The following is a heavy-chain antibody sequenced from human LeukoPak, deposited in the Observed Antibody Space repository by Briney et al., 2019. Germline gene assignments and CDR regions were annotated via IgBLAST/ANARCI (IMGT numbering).Heavy chain of an antibody. CDR3: ASQIDYCSSTSCYADMDV. CDR2: IIPIFGTA. V-gene: IGHV1-69*06. J-gene: IGHJ6*03. CDR1: GGTFSSYA. D-gene: IGHD2-2*01. Sequence: ASVKVSCKASGGTFSSYAISWVRQAPGQGLEWMRGIIPIFGTANYAQKFQGRVTITADKSTSTAYMELSSLRSEDTAVYYCASQIDYCSSTSCYADMDVWGKGTTVTVSS.